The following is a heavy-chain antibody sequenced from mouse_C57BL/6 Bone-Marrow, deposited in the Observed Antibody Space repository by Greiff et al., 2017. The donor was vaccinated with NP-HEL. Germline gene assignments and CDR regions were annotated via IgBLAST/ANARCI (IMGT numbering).Heavy chain of an antibody. Sequence: EVQLVESGGGLVKPGGSLKLSCAASGFTFSSYAMSWVRQTPEKRLEWVATISDGGSYTYYPDNVKGRFTISRDNAKNNLYLQMSHLKSEDTAMYYCARDKSNWAWFAYWGQGTLVTVSA. CDR3: ARDKSNWAWFAY. CDR2: ISDGGSYT. V-gene: IGHV5-4*01. D-gene: IGHD4-1*02. CDR1: GFTFSSYA. J-gene: IGHJ3*01.